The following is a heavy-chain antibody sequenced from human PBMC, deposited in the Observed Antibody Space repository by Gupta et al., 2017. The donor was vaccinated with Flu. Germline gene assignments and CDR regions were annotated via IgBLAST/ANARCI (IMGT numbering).Heavy chain of an antibody. CDR3: ARNWRSGYDSYYFDY. CDR1: GGTFSSYA. V-gene: IGHV1-69*06. CDR2: IIPIFGTA. J-gene: IGHJ4*02. Sequence: QVQLVQSGAEVKNPGSSVKVSCKASGGTFSSYAISWVRQAPGQGLEWMGGIIPIFGTANYAQKFQGRVTITADKSTSTAYMELSSLRSEDTAVYYCARNWRSGYDSYYFDYWGQGTLVTVSS. D-gene: IGHD5-12*01.